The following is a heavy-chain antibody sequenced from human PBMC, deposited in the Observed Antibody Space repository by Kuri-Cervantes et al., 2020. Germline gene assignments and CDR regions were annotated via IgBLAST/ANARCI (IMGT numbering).Heavy chain of an antibody. CDR3: ARNYDILTGYYYYYGMDV. D-gene: IGHD3-9*01. CDR2: INPSGGST. Sequence: ASVKVSCKASGYTFTSYYMHWVRQAPGQGLEWMGIINPSGGSTSYAQKFQDRVTMTRDTSTSTVYMELSSLRSEDTAVYYCARNYDILTGYYYYYGMDVWGQGTTVTVSS. J-gene: IGHJ6*02. V-gene: IGHV1-46*01. CDR1: GYTFTSYY.